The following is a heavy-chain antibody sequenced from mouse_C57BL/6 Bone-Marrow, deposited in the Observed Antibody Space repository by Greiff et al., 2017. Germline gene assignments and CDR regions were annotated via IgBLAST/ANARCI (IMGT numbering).Heavy chain of an antibody. CDR2: ISSGGSYT. Sequence: EVKLMESGGDLVKPGGSLKLSCAASGFTFSSYGMSWVRQTPDKRLEWVATISSGGSYTYYPDSVKGRFTISRDNAKNTLYLQMSSLKSEDTAMYDCARLKGYFDYWGQGTTLTVSS. CDR3: ARLKGYFDY. J-gene: IGHJ2*01. CDR1: GFTFSSYG. D-gene: IGHD1-3*01. V-gene: IGHV5-6*01.